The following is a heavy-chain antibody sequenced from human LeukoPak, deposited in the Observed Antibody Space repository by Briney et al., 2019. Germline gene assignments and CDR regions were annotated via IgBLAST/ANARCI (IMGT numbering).Heavy chain of an antibody. J-gene: IGHJ6*02. V-gene: IGHV3-9*01. D-gene: IGHD5-18*01. CDR1: GFTFDDYA. Sequence: GRSLRVSCAASGFTFDDYAVHWVRQARGKGLEWVSGISWNSGSIGYADSVKGRFTISRDNAKNSLYLQMNSLRAEDTALYYCAKDLGGYSYGLNSYYYYGMDVWGQGTTVTVSS. CDR3: AKDLGGYSYGLNSYYYYGMDV. CDR2: ISWNSGSI.